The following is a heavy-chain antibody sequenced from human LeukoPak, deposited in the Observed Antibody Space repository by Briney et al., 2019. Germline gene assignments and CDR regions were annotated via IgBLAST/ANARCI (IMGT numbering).Heavy chain of an antibody. D-gene: IGHD7-27*01. CDR2: IIPILGIA. J-gene: IGHJ4*02. CDR3: ARMGKKYYFDY. V-gene: IGHV1-69*04. CDR1: GGTFSSYA. Sequence: ASVKVSCKASGGTFSSYAISWVRQAPGQGLEWMGRIIPILGIANYAQKFQGRVTITADKSTSTAYMELSSLRSEDTAVYYCARMGKKYYFDYWGQGTLVTVSS.